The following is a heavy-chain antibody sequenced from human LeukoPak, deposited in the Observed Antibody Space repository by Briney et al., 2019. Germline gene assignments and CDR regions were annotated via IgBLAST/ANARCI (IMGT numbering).Heavy chain of an antibody. V-gene: IGHV3-9*01. CDR3: AKDMAVTII. D-gene: IGHD4-17*01. CDR1: GFTFDDYA. J-gene: IGHJ4*02. CDR2: ISWNSGSI. Sequence: GGSLRLSCAASGFTFDDYAMHWVRQAPGKGLEWVSGISWNSGSIGYADSVKGRFTISRDNAKNSLYLQMNSLRAEDTVLYYCAKDMAVTIIWGQGTLVTVSS.